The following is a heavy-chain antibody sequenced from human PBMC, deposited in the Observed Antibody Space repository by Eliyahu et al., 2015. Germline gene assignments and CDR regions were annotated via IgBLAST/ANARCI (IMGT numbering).Heavy chain of an antibody. Sequence: QVQLQESGPGLVKPSGTLSLTCAVXGGSXSGXNWWSWVRQPPGKGLEWIGDIYHSGSANYNPSLKSRVNISVDRSKKQFSLRVDSVTAADTAVYYCARVSYYDSSAYYYFDHWGQGTLVTISS. D-gene: IGHD3-22*01. CDR2: IYHSGSA. V-gene: IGHV4-4*02. CDR1: GGSXSGXNW. J-gene: IGHJ4*02. CDR3: ARVSYYDSSAYYYFDH.